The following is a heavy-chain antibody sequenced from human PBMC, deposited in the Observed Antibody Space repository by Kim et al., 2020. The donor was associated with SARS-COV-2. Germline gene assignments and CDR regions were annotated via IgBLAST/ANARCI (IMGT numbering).Heavy chain of an antibody. CDR1: GGTFSSYA. CDR3: ARVLSGSSWYSYINYYYYGMDV. CDR2: IIPIFGTA. J-gene: IGHJ6*02. V-gene: IGHV1-69*13. D-gene: IGHD6-13*01. Sequence: SVKVSCKASGGTFSSYAISWVRQAPGQGLEWMGGIIPIFGTANYAQKFQGRVTITADESTSTAYMELSSLRSEDTAVYYCARVLSGSSWYSYINYYYYGMDVWGQGTTVTVSS.